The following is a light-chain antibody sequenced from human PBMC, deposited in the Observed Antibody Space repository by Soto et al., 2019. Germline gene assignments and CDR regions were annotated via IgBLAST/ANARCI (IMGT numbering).Light chain of an antibody. Sequence: DIQMTQSPSILSASVGDRVTIACRASQSISSWLAWYQQKPGKAPKLLIYDASNRATGIPDRFSGSGSGTDFTLTISRLDPEDFAVYYCQQYGTSPFTFGPGTKVDIK. CDR3: QQYGTSPFT. CDR2: DAS. J-gene: IGKJ3*01. CDR1: QSISSW. V-gene: IGKV1-5*01.